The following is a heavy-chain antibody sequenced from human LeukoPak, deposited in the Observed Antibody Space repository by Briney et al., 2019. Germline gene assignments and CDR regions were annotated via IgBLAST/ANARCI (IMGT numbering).Heavy chain of an antibody. Sequence: ASVKVSCKASGYTFTGYYMHWVRQAPGQGLEWMGWINPNSGGTNYAQKFQGGVTMTRDTSISTAYMELSRLRSDDTAVYYCARLERASDAFDIWGQGTMVTVSS. CDR1: GYTFTGYY. J-gene: IGHJ3*02. CDR2: INPNSGGT. D-gene: IGHD6-6*01. CDR3: ARLERASDAFDI. V-gene: IGHV1-2*02.